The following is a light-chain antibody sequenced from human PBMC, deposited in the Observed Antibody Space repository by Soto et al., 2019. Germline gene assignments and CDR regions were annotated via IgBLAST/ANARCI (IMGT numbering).Light chain of an antibody. V-gene: IGKV1-8*01. CDR1: QGIRSY. Sequence: ALRMTQSPSLLCESTGDRFTITCRASQGIRSYLAWYQKKPGKDPKLLIYAASTLQSGVPSRFRGSGYGTDLTITISCMQHEDFETYYCQQYYNSPITFGQGTRLEIK. CDR3: QQYYNSPIT. J-gene: IGKJ5*01. CDR2: AAS.